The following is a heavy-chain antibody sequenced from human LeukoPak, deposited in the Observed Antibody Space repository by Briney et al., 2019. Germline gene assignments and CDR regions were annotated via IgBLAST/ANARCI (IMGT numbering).Heavy chain of an antibody. D-gene: IGHD4-17*01. CDR3: ARGHTAVTRHFDF. CDR2: ISSGSSAI. J-gene: IGHJ4*02. V-gene: IGHV3-21*01. CDR1: GFTITTYS. Sequence: PGGSLRLSCEASGFTITTYSMTWVRQAPGKGLEWVSIISSGSSAIFSADALKGRFTTSRDDAKNLLYLDMNSLRAEDTAVYYCARGHTAVTRHFDFWGQGTLVTVSS.